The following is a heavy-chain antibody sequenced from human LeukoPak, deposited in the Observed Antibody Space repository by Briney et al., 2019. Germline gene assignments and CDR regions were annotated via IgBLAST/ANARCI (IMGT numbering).Heavy chain of an antibody. CDR2: IIPILGIA. Sequence: ASVKVSCKASGGTFSSYAISWVRQAPGQGLEWMGRIIPILGIANYAQKFQGRVTITADKSTSTAYMELSSLRSDDTAIYYCARGYCGGGSCYYFDYWGQGTLVTVSS. D-gene: IGHD2-15*01. V-gene: IGHV1-69*04. J-gene: IGHJ4*02. CDR1: GGTFSSYA. CDR3: ARGYCGGGSCYYFDY.